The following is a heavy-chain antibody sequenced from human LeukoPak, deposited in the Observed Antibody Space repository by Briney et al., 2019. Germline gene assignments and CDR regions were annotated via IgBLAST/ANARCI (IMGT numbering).Heavy chain of an antibody. Sequence: GGSLRLSRAASGFTFSSYAMSWVRQAPGKGLEWVSAISGSGGSTYYADSVKGRFTISRDNSKNTLYLQMNSLRAEDTAVYYGAKDHSRAIAVAGRLFDYWGQGNLVTVSS. D-gene: IGHD6-19*01. J-gene: IGHJ4*02. V-gene: IGHV3-23*01. CDR2: ISGSGGST. CDR1: GFTFSSYA. CDR3: AKDHSRAIAVAGRLFDY.